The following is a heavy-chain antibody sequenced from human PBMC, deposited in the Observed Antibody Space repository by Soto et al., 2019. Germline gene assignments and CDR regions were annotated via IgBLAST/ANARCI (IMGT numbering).Heavy chain of an antibody. D-gene: IGHD5-18*01. CDR2: IKTDGSST. V-gene: IGHV3-74*01. CDR3: AKREGNTYGLFH. Sequence: EVQLVESGGGLVQPGRSLRLSCAASGFSFSNYWIHWVRQAPGKGLVWVSRIKTDGSSTDYAASVKGRFTISRDNAKNTLYLQMNSLTAEDTAVYYCAKREGNTYGLFHWGHGTLVTVSS. CDR1: GFSFSNYW. J-gene: IGHJ4*01.